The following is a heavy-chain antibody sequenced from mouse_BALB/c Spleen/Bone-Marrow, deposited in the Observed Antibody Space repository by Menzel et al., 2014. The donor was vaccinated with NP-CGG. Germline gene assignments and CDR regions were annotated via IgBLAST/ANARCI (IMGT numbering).Heavy chain of an antibody. CDR3: ARLTQGFYYFDY. D-gene: IGHD3-1*01. J-gene: IGHJ2*01. Sequence: QKFKGKATMTVDKSSSTAYMELARLTSEDSAIYYCARLTQGFYYFDYWGQGTTLTVSS. V-gene: IGHV1-67*01.